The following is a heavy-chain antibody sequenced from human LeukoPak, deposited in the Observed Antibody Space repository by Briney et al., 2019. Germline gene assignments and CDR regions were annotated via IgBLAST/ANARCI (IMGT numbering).Heavy chain of an antibody. CDR3: AKDRDFYYFDY. Sequence: GGSLRLSCAASGFTFSSYAMSWVRQAPGKGLEWVSAISGSGGSTYYADSVKGRFTISRDNFKNTLYLQMNSLRAEDMAVYYCAKDRDFYYFDYWGQGTLVTVSS. V-gene: IGHV3-23*01. CDR1: GFTFSSYA. D-gene: IGHD2/OR15-2a*01. J-gene: IGHJ4*02. CDR2: ISGSGGST.